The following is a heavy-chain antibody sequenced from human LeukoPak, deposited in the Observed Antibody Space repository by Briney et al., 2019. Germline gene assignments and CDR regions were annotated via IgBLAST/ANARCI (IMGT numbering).Heavy chain of an antibody. CDR3: ASGHGTTIGTFDY. V-gene: IGHV3-23*01. CDR1: GVTFSTDA. Sequence: GSLRLSCAASGVTFSTDAMNCGRDAPGEGLEWVSGITNGGNYTFYADSVKGWFTISRDNSKNTLYLQMNSLRADDTAVYYCASGHGTTIGTFDYWGQGTLVTVSS. D-gene: IGHD2-21*02. CDR2: ITNGGNYT. J-gene: IGHJ4*02.